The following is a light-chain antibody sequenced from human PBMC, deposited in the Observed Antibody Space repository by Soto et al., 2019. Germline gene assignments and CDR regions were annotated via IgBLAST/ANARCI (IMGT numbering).Light chain of an antibody. CDR3: QQYKTSSRT. CDR2: TTS. J-gene: IGKJ1*01. V-gene: IGKV1-5*03. Sequence: DIQMTQSPSTLSASVGDRVTITCRASQSISPWLAWYQQRPGKAPKVLMYTTSTLQAGVPSRFSGSGYGTEFNLTISSLQPDDFATYYCQQYKTSSRTFGQGTKVEI. CDR1: QSISPW.